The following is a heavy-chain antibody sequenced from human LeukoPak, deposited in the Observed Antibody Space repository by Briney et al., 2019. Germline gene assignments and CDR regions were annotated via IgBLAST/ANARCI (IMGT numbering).Heavy chain of an antibody. CDR2: IFTTGST. CDR1: GGSISSYY. CDR3: ARASYFYPPRAYYYYMDV. D-gene: IGHD3-10*01. V-gene: IGHV4-4*09. J-gene: IGHJ6*03. Sequence: PSQTLSLTCTVSGGSISSYYWSWIRQPPGKGLEWIGYIFTTGSTNYNPSLKSRVTISVDTSKNQLSLKLSSVTAADAAVYYCARASYFYPPRAYYYYMDVWGKGTTVTVSS.